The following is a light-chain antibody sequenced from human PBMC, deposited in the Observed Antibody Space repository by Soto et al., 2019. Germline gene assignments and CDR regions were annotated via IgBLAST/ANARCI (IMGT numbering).Light chain of an antibody. V-gene: IGKV1-5*03. CDR3: QQYNSYPLT. CDR2: KAS. Sequence: DIQMTQSPSTLSASVASRVTITCRASQSISSWLAWYQQKPGKAPNLLIYKASSLESGVPSRFSGSGSGTEFTLTISSLQPDDFATYYCQQYNSYPLTFGGGTKVEIK. J-gene: IGKJ4*01. CDR1: QSISSW.